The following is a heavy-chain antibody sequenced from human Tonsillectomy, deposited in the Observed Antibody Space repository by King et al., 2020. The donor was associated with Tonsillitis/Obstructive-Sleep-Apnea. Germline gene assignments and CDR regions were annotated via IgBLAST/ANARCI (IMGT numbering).Heavy chain of an antibody. Sequence: HVQLVESGGGVVQPGRSLRLSCAASGFTFSSYAMHWVRQAPGKGLEWVAVISYDGSNKYYADSVKGRFTISRDNSNNTLYLQMNSLRAEDTAVYYCARGYYGFWSGYYERVFIGYWGQGILVTVSS. J-gene: IGHJ4*02. CDR1: GFTFSSYA. CDR3: ARGYYGFWSGYYERVFIGY. D-gene: IGHD3-3*01. CDR2: ISYDGSNK. V-gene: IGHV3-30*04.